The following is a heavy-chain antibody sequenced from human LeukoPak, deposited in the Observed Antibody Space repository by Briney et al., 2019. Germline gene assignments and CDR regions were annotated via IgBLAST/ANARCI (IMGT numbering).Heavy chain of an antibody. J-gene: IGHJ5*02. CDR1: GFTFSNYA. CDR2: IRGSGGST. CDR3: AKDPHYDSSGYSFDP. D-gene: IGHD3-22*01. Sequence: PGGSLRLSCAASGFTFSNYAMSWVRQAPGKGLEWVSGIRGSGGSTEYADSVKGRFTISRDNFKNTLYLQMNSLRAEDTAVYYCAKDPHYDSSGYSFDPWGQGTLVTVSS. V-gene: IGHV3-23*01.